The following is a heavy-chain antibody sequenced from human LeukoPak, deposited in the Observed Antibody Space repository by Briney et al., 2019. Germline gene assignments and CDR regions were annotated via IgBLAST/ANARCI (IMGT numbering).Heavy chain of an antibody. J-gene: IGHJ4*02. CDR1: GFTFSTHD. V-gene: IGHV3-48*04. CDR2: ISSRSSTI. Sequence: PGGSLRLSCAASGFTFSTHDLNWVRQAPGKGLEWVSFISSRSSTIYYADSVKGRFTISRDNAKNSLYLQMNSLRAEDTAVYCCARSRPNWNDASSFDYWGQGTLVTVSS. D-gene: IGHD1-1*01. CDR3: ARSRPNWNDASSFDY.